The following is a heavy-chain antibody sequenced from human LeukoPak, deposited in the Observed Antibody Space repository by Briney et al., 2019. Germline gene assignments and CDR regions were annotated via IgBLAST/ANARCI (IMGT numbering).Heavy chain of an antibody. D-gene: IGHD1-14*01. V-gene: IGHV4-31*03. CDR1: GGSISSGGYY. CDR2: IYYSGST. J-gene: IGHJ6*02. Sequence: PSETLSLTCTVSGGSISSGGYYWSWIRQHPGEGLEWIGYIYYSGSTYYNPSLKSRVTISVDTSKNQFSLKLSSVTAADTAVYYCLTTDYYYGMDVWGQGTTVTVSS. CDR3: LTTDYYYGMDV.